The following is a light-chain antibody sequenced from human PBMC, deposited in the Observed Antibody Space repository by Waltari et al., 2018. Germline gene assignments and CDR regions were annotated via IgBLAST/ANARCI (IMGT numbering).Light chain of an antibody. V-gene: IGLV2-23*02. J-gene: IGLJ3*02. CDR2: EVT. CDR3: CSYAGTDSWL. CDR1: SDDVGGYHL. Sequence: QSALTQPASMSGSPGHSITISCPGTSDDVGGYHLVSWYQQHPGKAPKLIIFEVTKRPSGVSSRFSGSRSGNTASLTLSGLLPEDEAAYYCCSYAGTDSWLFGGGTNVTVL.